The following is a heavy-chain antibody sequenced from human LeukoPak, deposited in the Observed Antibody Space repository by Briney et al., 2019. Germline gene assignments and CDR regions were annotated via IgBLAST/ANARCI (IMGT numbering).Heavy chain of an antibody. J-gene: IGHJ4*02. V-gene: IGHV3-33*06. CDR3: AKEGDYCSSSGCHKRGIDY. Sequence: GGSLRLSCAASGFTFGNSWVHWIRQAPGKGLEWVAVVWYDGSHDTYTDSVKGRFTVSRDNFKNVLHLQMNSLRVEDTAVYYCAKEGDYCSSSGCHKRGIDYWGQGTLVTVSS. CDR1: GFTFGNSW. CDR2: VWYDGSHD. D-gene: IGHD2-2*01.